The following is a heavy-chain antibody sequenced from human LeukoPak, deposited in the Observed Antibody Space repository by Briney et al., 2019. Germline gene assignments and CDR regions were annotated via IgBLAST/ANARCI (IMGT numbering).Heavy chain of an antibody. CDR3: ARPKYRIITQYSSSWYGGPYYFDY. CDR2: IYYSGST. Sequence: PSETLSLICTVSGASISSSNYYWGWIRQSPGKGLEWIGSIYYSGSTYYNPSLKSRVTISVDTSKNQFSLKLSSVTAADTAVYYCARPKYRIITQYSSSWYGGPYYFDYWGQGTLVTVSS. CDR1: GASISSSNYY. J-gene: IGHJ4*02. D-gene: IGHD6-13*01. V-gene: IGHV4-39*07.